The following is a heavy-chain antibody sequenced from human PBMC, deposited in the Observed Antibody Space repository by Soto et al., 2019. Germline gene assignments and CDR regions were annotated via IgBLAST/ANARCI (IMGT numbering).Heavy chain of an antibody. V-gene: IGHV3-23*01. D-gene: IGHD2-2*01. CDR3: AKQRFVYDFGIVPAATLIGMDV. CDR1: GXTFDSYS. Sequence: GSLRLACVASGXTFDSYSMNWIRQAPGRGLEGGSFISGGGTSTYYADYVKGRFTVSRDNSKNTMYLQMKRLSAEDTGVYYCAKQRFVYDFGIVPAATLIGMDVWGQGTTAPVS. J-gene: IGHJ6*02. CDR2: ISGGGTST.